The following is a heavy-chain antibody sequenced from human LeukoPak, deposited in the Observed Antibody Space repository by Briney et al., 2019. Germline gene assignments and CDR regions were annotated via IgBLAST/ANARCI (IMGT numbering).Heavy chain of an antibody. D-gene: IGHD2/OR15-2a*01. CDR2: ISGSGGST. V-gene: IGHV3-23*01. Sequence: PGGSLRLSCAPSGFTFSSYAMTWVRHAPGKGPEWVSAISGSGGSTYYADSVKGRFTISRDNSKNTPYMQMNSLRAEDTAVYYCAKERSFGTWLGDYWGQGTPVTVSS. CDR1: GFTFSSYA. J-gene: IGHJ4*02. CDR3: AKERSFGTWLGDY.